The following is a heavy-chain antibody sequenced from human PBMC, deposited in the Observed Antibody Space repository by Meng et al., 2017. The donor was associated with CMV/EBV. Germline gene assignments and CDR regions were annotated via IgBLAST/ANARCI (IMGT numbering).Heavy chain of an antibody. Sequence: GQLGQSGAELRKPGPSVKVSCKASGDPFTDYDMHWVRQAPGQGLEWMGCINPNSGDTNYAQKFQGRVTMTRDTSISTAYMELSRLRSDDTAVYYCTRDAHLTTVTPNWFDPWGQGTLVTASS. D-gene: IGHD4-17*01. CDR2: INPNSGDT. CDR3: TRDAHLTTVTPNWFDP. V-gene: IGHV1-2*02. J-gene: IGHJ5*02. CDR1: GDPFTDYD.